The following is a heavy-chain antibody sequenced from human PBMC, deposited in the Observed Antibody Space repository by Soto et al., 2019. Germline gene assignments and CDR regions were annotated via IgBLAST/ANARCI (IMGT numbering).Heavy chain of an antibody. D-gene: IGHD3-22*01. V-gene: IGHV1-24*01. Sequence: ASVKVSCKVSGYTLPELPIHWVRQAPGKGLEWMGGFDPEDGEPIYAQKFQGRVTMTEDTSTDTAYMELSSLRSEDTAVYYCATTYYDSSGYYGWFDPWGQGTLVTVSS. CDR3: ATTYYDSSGYYGWFDP. CDR1: GYTLPELP. J-gene: IGHJ5*02. CDR2: FDPEDGEP.